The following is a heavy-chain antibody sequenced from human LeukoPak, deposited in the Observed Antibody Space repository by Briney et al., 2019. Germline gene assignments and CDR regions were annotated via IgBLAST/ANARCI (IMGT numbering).Heavy chain of an antibody. V-gene: IGHV4-59*08. Sequence: SETLSLTCAVYGGSFSGYYWSWIRQPPGKGLEWIGYIYYSGSTNYNPSLKSRVTISVDTSKNQFSLKLSSVTAADTTVYYCARVRLSFGGVSEYYFDYWGQGTLVTVSS. D-gene: IGHD3-3*01. CDR2: IYYSGST. CDR3: ARVRLSFGGVSEYYFDY. J-gene: IGHJ4*02. CDR1: GGSFSGYY.